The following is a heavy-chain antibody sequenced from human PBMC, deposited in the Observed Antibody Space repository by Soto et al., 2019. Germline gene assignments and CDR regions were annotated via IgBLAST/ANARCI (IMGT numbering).Heavy chain of an antibody. D-gene: IGHD1-26*01. CDR1: GFTFGAYA. V-gene: IGHV3-23*01. CDR2: ISGSGGST. Sequence: GGSLRLSCAASGFTFGAYALSWVRQAPGKGLEWVSAISGSGGSTYYADSVKGRFTISRDNSKNTLYLQMNSLRAEDTAVYYCAKVGATRLGPFDYWGQGTLVTVSS. CDR3: AKVGATRLGPFDY. J-gene: IGHJ4*02.